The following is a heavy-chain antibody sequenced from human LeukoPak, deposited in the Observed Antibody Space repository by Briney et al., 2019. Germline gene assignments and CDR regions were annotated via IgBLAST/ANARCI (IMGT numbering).Heavy chain of an antibody. D-gene: IGHD3-10*01. Sequence: GGSMRLSCAASGLTFSSNSMNWVRQAPGKGLEWVSSISSSSSYIYYVDSVKGRFTISRDNAKNSLYLQMNSLRAEDTAVYYCARVYYYGSGSYYAWGQGTLVTVSS. J-gene: IGHJ5*02. V-gene: IGHV3-21*01. CDR2: ISSSSSYI. CDR3: ARVYYYGSGSYYA. CDR1: GLTFSSNS.